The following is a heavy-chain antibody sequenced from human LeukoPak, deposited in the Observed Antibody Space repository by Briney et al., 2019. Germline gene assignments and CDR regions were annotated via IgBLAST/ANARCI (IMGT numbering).Heavy chain of an antibody. J-gene: IGHJ4*02. V-gene: IGHV3-48*03. CDR2: ISSSGSTI. CDR1: GFTFSSYE. D-gene: IGHD6-19*01. Sequence: GGSLRLSCAASGFTFSSYEMNWVRQAPGKGLEWVSYISSSGSTIYYADSVKGRFTISRDNSKNTLYLQMNSLRAEDTAVYFCARGFPPYYSSALTTGNYFDYWGQGTLVTVSS. CDR3: ARGFPPYYSSALTTGNYFDY.